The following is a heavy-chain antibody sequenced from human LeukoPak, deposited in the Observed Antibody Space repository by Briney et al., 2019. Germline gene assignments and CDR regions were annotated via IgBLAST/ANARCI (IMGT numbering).Heavy chain of an antibody. CDR2: ISGSGGST. D-gene: IGHD5-18*01. J-gene: IGHJ2*01. CDR3: AKAPGGGYSYGYWYFDL. Sequence: GGSLRLSCAASGFTFSSYAMSWVRQAPGKGLEWVSAISGSGGSTYYADSVKGRFTISRDNSKNTLYLQMNSLRAEDTAVYYCAKAPGGGYSYGYWYFDLWGRGTLVTVSS. CDR1: GFTFSSYA. V-gene: IGHV3-23*01.